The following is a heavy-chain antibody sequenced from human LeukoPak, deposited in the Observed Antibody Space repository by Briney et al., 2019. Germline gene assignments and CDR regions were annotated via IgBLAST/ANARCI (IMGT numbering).Heavy chain of an antibody. J-gene: IGHJ4*02. CDR1: GGSISSSSYY. CDR2: IYYSGST. V-gene: IGHV4-39*01. D-gene: IGHD3-3*01. Sequence: SETLSLTCTVSGGSISSSSYYWGWIRQPPGKGLEWIGSIYYSGSTYYNPSLKSRVTISVDTSKNQFSLKLSSVPAADTAVYYCARHIVDAYDFWSGYYTPPYYFDYWGQGTLVTVSS. CDR3: ARHIVDAYDFWSGYYTPPYYFDY.